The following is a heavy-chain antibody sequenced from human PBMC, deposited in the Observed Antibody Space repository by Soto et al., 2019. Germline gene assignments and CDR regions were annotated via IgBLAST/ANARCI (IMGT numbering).Heavy chain of an antibody. Sequence: EPTLVNPTQTLTLTCSFSGISLSTSGVGVGWIRQPPGKAPEWLGIIYWNDDKRYSPSLKTRVTITKDTSSNQVVLIMTSVEADETATYYWAHDSLGGRGLPAVW. CDR2: IYWNDDK. J-gene: IGHJ6*01. D-gene: IGHD3-16*01. V-gene: IGHV2-5*01. CDR1: GISLSTSGVG. CDR3: AHDSLGGRGLPAV.